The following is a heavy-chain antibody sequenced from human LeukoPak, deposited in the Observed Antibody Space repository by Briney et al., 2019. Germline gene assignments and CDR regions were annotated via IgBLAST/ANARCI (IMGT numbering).Heavy chain of an antibody. CDR1: GFTFSSYW. D-gene: IGHD3-22*01. CDR3: ARAYYYDSSGYTFDY. Sequence: PGGSLRLSCGASGFTFSSYWMHWVRQAPGKGLVWVSRINNDGSSTSYADSVQGRFTISRDNSKNTLYLQMNSLRAEDTAVYYCARAYYYDSSGYTFDYWGQGTLVTVSS. V-gene: IGHV3-74*01. CDR2: INNDGSST. J-gene: IGHJ4*02.